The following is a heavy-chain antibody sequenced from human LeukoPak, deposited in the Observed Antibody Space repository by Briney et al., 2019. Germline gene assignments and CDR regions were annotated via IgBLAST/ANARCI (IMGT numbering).Heavy chain of an antibody. CDR2: ISSGSSTI. CDR1: GFTFSSYS. Sequence: GGSLRLSCAASGFTFSSYSMNWVRQAPGKGLECVSYISSGSSTIYYADSVKGRFTISRDNAKNSLYLQMSSLRDEDTAVYYCARDSVFDYWGQGTLVTVSS. V-gene: IGHV3-48*02. CDR3: ARDSVFDY. J-gene: IGHJ4*02.